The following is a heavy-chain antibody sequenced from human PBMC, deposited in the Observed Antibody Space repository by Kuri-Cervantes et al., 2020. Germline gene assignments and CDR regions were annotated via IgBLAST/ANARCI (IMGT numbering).Heavy chain of an antibody. CDR2: ISAYNGNT. CDR1: GYTFTSYG. V-gene: IGHV1-18*01. J-gene: IGHJ6*03. Sequence: ASVKVSCKASGYTFTSYGISWVRQAPGQGLEWMGWISAYNGNTNYAQKLQSRVTMTTDTSTSTDYMELRSLKSDDTAVYYCARANSAGYSTYYYYFMDVWGKGTTVTVSS. CDR3: ARANSAGYSTYYYYFMDV. D-gene: IGHD3-9*01.